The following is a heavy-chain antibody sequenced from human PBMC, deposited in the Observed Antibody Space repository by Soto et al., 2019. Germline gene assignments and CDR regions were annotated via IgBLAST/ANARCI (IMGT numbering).Heavy chain of an antibody. J-gene: IGHJ4*02. Sequence: EVQLVESGGGLVQPGGSLRLSCATSGFTFSSYWMHWVRQASGKGLVWVSRINSDGSSISYADPVRGRFTISRDNAKNTLYLQMNSLRAEDTAVYYCARDMVGADDYWGQGTLVTVSS. CDR3: ARDMVGADDY. CDR1: GFTFSSYW. D-gene: IGHD1-26*01. CDR2: INSDGSSI. V-gene: IGHV3-74*01.